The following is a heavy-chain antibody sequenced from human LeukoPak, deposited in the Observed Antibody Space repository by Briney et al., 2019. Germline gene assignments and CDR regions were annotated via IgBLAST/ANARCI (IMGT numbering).Heavy chain of an antibody. CDR3: AGVKVAGTRSFDY. J-gene: IGHJ4*02. Sequence: QTGGSLRLSCAASGFTFSAYWMHWVRQAPGKELVWVGRINDVGSDSTYVDSVKGRFTISRDNAKNTLYLQMNNLRAEDTAVYYCAGVKVAGTRSFDYWGQGTLATVSS. V-gene: IGHV3-74*01. D-gene: IGHD6-19*01. CDR1: GFTFSAYW. CDR2: INDVGSDS.